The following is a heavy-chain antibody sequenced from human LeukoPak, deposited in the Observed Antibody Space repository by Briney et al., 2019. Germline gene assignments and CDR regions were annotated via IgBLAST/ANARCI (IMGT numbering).Heavy chain of an antibody. CDR2: IYPGDSDT. V-gene: IGHV5-51*01. J-gene: IGHJ6*02. CDR1: GYSFTSYW. Sequence: KNGESLKISCKGSGYSFTSYWIGWVRQMPGKGLEGMGIIYPGDSDTRYSPSFQGQVTISADKSISTAYLQWSSLKASDTAMYYCARPVMVGGHGMDVWGQGTTVTVSS. D-gene: IGHD2-8*01. CDR3: ARPVMVGGHGMDV.